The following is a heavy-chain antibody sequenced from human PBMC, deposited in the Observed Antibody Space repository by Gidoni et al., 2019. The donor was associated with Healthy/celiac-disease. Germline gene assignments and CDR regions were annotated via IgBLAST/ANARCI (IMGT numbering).Heavy chain of an antibody. Sequence: QVQLVQSGAEVKKPGSSVKVSCQASGGTFSSYAISWVRQAPGQGLEWMGGIIPIFGTANYAQKFQGRVTITADESTSTAYMELSSLRSEDTAVYYCARDSSVGVVAATPFEYFQHWGQGTLVTVSS. D-gene: IGHD2-15*01. CDR2: IIPIFGTA. J-gene: IGHJ1*01. CDR1: GGTFSSYA. V-gene: IGHV1-69*01. CDR3: ARDSSVGVVAATPFEYFQH.